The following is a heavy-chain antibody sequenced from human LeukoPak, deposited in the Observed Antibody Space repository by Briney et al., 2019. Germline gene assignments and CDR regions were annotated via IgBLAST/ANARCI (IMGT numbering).Heavy chain of an antibody. CDR2: IYTSGST. CDR3: AKTHCGGGSCDKFDS. V-gene: IGHV4-4*07. J-gene: IGHJ5*01. Sequence: SETLSLTCTVSGGSISSYYWSWIRQPAGKGLEWIGRIYTSGSTNYNPSLKSRVTMSVDTSKNQFSLKLSSVTAADTAVYYCAKTHCGGGSCDKFDSWGQGILVTVSS. D-gene: IGHD2-21*01. CDR1: GGSISSYY.